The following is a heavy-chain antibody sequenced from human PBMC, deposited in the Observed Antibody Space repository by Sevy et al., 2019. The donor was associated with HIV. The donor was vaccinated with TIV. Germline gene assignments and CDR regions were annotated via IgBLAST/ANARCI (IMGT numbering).Heavy chain of an antibody. J-gene: IGHJ6*02. CDR1: GFTFSDYY. CDR2: ISSSGSTI. V-gene: IGHV3-11*01. CDR3: AGYYDFWSGYPGMDV. Sequence: GGYLRLSCAASGFTFSDYYMSWIRQAPGKGLEWVSYISSSGSTIYYADSVKGRFTISRDNAKNSLYLHMNSLRAEDSAVACCAGYYDFWSGYPGMDVWGQGTTVTVSS. D-gene: IGHD3-3*01.